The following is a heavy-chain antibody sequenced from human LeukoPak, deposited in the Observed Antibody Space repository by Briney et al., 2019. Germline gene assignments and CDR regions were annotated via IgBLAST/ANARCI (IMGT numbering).Heavy chain of an antibody. Sequence: SETLSLTCTVSGVSVSSHRYYWGWLPQPPGKGLEWIGSVYYSGSTYYDPSLKSRVVISVDTSKNQFSLKLSSVTAADTAVYYCAREKYSSSWYLTSFDPWGQGTLVTVSS. V-gene: IGHV4-39*07. CDR2: VYYSGST. J-gene: IGHJ5*02. CDR1: GVSVSSHRYY. D-gene: IGHD6-13*01. CDR3: AREKYSSSWYLTSFDP.